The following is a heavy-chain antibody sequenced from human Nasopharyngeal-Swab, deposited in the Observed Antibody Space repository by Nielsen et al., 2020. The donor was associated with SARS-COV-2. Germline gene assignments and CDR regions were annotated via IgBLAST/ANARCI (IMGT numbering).Heavy chain of an antibody. J-gene: IGHJ6*03. CDR3: ARSLQYYYYMDV. V-gene: IGHV1-18*04. Sequence: ASVKVSCKASGYTFTSYGISWVRQAPEQGLEWMGWINAGNGNTKYSQKFQGRVTITRDTSASTAYMELSSLRSEDTAVYYCARSLQYYYYMDVWGKGTTVTVSS. CDR2: INAGNGNT. CDR1: GYTFTSYG.